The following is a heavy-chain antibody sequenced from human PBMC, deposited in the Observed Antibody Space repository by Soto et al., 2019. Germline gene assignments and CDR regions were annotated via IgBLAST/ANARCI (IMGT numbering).Heavy chain of an antibody. Sequence: TSETLSLTCTVSGGSIISGYWSWIRQPPGKGLEWIGYISHSGNTNYNPSVKSRVTLSVDTPKNQFSLRLSSVTTADTAVYYCAGLRGYAGSPIDYWGQGTLVTVSS. J-gene: IGHJ4*02. D-gene: IGHD2-15*01. CDR2: ISHSGNT. CDR1: GGSIISGY. CDR3: AGLRGYAGSPIDY. V-gene: IGHV4-59*01.